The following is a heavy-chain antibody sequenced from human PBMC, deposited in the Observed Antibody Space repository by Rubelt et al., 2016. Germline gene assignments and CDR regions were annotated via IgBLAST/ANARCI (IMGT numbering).Heavy chain of an antibody. V-gene: IGHV3-15*05. J-gene: IGHJ4*02. D-gene: IGHD4-23*01. CDR1: GFTFSKAW. CDR2: IKSKAEGETT. CDR3: WVHGGN. Sequence: EVQLVESGGGLVQPGGSLRLSCEDSGFTFSKAWLSWVRQAPGKGLEWVGRIKSKAEGETTDYAAAVKGRLTISRDDSQSTVFRQMSGLEVADTGIYYCWVHGGNWGRGTLVTVSS.